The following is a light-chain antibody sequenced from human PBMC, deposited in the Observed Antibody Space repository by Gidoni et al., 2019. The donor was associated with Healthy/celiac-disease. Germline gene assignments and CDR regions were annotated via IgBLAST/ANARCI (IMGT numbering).Light chain of an antibody. V-gene: IGLV2-23*01. CDR1: SSDVGSYNL. Sequence: QSALTQPASVSGSPGQSITISCTGTSSDVGSYNLVSWYKQHPGKAPKLMIYEGSKRHSGVSNRFSGSKSGNTASLTISGLQAEDEADYYCCSYAGSSTHYVFGTGTKVTVL. J-gene: IGLJ1*01. CDR3: CSYAGSSTHYV. CDR2: EGS.